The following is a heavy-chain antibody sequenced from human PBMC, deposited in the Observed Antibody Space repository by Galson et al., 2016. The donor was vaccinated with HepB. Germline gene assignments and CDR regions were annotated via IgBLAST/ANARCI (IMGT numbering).Heavy chain of an antibody. CDR2: CSGGGGDT. D-gene: IGHD4-17*01. CDR1: GFTFRSCA. CDR3: AKGRDRVTTLFDF. Sequence: SLRLSCAASGFTFRSCAMSWVRQAPGKGLEWVSGCSGGGGDTSYADSVRGRFTISRDNSKNTQYLQMSSLRVEDTAVYYCAKGRDRVTTLFDFWGQGTLVTVSS. J-gene: IGHJ4*02. V-gene: IGHV3-23*01.